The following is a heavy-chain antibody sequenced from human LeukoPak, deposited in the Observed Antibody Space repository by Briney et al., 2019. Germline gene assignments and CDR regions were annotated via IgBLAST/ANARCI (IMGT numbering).Heavy chain of an antibody. D-gene: IGHD5-18*01. CDR1: GFTFSSYF. CDR3: AGRPTGYSSGYIH. CDR2: ISGSGGKT. J-gene: IGHJ4*02. Sequence: GGSLRLSCAASGFTFSSYFMSWVRQAPGKGLEWVSSISGSGGKTYYTDSVKGRFTISRDNSKNMLYLQMNNLRVEDTAVYYCAGRPTGYSSGYIHWGQGTLVTVSS. V-gene: IGHV3-23*01.